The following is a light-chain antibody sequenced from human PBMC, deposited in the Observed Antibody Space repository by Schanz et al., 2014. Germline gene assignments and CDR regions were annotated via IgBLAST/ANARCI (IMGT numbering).Light chain of an antibody. J-gene: IGKJ4*01. CDR2: GAS. CDR3: QQATGFPPT. V-gene: IGKV3-15*01. Sequence: EIVMTQSPATLSVSPGERATLSCRASHSVSSYLAWYQQKPGQAPRLLIYGASTRATGIPARFSGSGSGTEFTLTISSLQSEDFATYYCQQATGFPPTFGGGTKVEIK. CDR1: HSVSSY.